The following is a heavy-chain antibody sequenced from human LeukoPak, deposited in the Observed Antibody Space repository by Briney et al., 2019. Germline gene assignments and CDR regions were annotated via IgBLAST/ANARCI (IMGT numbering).Heavy chain of an antibody. CDR2: ISAYNGNT. Sequence: ASVKVSCKASGYTFTSYYMHWVRQAPGQGLEWMGWISAYNGNTNYAQKLQGRVTMTTDTSTSTAYMELRSLRSDDTAVYYCARDGYYYDSSGYTGARDYWGQGTLVTVSS. CDR1: GYTFTSYY. CDR3: ARDGYYYDSSGYTGARDY. J-gene: IGHJ4*02. V-gene: IGHV1-18*04. D-gene: IGHD3-22*01.